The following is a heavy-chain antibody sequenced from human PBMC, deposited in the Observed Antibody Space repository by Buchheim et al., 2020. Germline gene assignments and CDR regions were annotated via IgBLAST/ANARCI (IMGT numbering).Heavy chain of an antibody. CDR1: GYSFTTYW. V-gene: IGHV5-51*01. CDR3: ARGLGFCSSVSCYTFDY. J-gene: IGHJ4*02. CDR2: IYPGDSDT. D-gene: IGHD2-2*02. Sequence: EVQLVQSGAEVKKPGESLKISCKGSGYSFTTYWIGWVRQMPGKGLEWMAIIYPGDSDTRYSPSFQGQVTISADKSITTAYPHWSSLKASDTAMYYCARGLGFCSSVSCYTFDYWGQGTL.